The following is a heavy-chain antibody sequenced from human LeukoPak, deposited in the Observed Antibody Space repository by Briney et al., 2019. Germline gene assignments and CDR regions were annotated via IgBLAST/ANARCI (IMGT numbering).Heavy chain of an antibody. CDR1: GFTFSSYW. J-gene: IGHJ6*03. D-gene: IGHD3-10*01. CDR2: IKQDGSEK. V-gene: IGHV3-7*03. CDR3: ARVGTEVRGVIIIYYYYYMDV. Sequence: GGSLRLSCAASGFTFSSYWMSWVRQAPGKGLEWVANIKQDGSEKYYVDSVKGRFTISRDNAKNSLYLQMNSLRAEDTALYYCARVGTEVRGVIIIYYYYYMDVWGKGTTVTVSS.